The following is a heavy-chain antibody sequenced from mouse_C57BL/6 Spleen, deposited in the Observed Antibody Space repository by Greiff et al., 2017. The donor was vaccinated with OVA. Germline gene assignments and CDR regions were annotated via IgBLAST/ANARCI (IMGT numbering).Heavy chain of an antibody. Sequence: VHLVESGAELVRPGASVTLSCKASGYTFTDYEMHWVKQTPVHGLEWIGGIDPETGGTAYNQKFKGKAILTADKSSSTAYLELRSRTSEDSAVYYCTRSGYDSPYFDYWGQGTTLTVSS. D-gene: IGHD2-2*01. CDR1: GYTFTDYE. V-gene: IGHV1-15*01. CDR3: TRSGYDSPYFDY. CDR2: IDPETGGT. J-gene: IGHJ2*01.